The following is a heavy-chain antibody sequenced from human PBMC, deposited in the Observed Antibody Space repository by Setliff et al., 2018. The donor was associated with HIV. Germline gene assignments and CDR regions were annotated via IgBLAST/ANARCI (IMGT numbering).Heavy chain of an antibody. D-gene: IGHD3-10*01. Sequence: LSLTCTVSGGSITSGAYLWAWIRQPAGKGLEWIGRIFRAGNATYNPSLKSRAILSVDTSQNQFSLKLSSVTAADTAVYYCARRGSGFFHYYYYIDVWGKGTTVTVSS. V-gene: IGHV4-61*02. CDR3: ARRGSGFFHYYYYIDV. J-gene: IGHJ6*03. CDR1: GGSITSGAYL. CDR2: IFRAGNA.